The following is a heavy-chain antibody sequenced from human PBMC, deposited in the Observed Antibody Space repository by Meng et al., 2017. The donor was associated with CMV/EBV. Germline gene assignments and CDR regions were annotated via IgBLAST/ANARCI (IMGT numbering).Heavy chain of an antibody. CDR1: GGTFSSYT. CDR3: ARRYKLGIFSTKNYFDY. J-gene: IGHJ4*02. CDR2: IIPILGIA. Sequence: SVKVSCKASGGTFSSYTISWVRQAPGQGLEWMGRIIPILGIANYAQKFQGRVTITADKSISTAYLQWSSLKASDTAMYYCARRYKLGIFSTKNYFDYWGQGTLVTVSS. D-gene: IGHD7-27*01. V-gene: IGHV1-69*02.